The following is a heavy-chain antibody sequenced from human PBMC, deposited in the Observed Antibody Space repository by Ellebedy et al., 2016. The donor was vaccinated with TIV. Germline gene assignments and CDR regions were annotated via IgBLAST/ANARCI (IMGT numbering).Heavy chain of an antibody. D-gene: IGHD3-22*01. CDR2: IKSKAGGGTT. J-gene: IGHJ4*02. CDR3: TTTGMHYYETTDHNQVVDY. Sequence: PGGSLRLSCAASGFIFKNAWMSWVRQAPGKGLEWVGRIKSKAGGGTTDYATPVKGRLSISRDDSKNTLYLQMNSLKTEDTAVYYCTTTGMHYYETTDHNQVVDYWGQGTLVTVSS. CDR1: GFIFKNAW. V-gene: IGHV3-15*01.